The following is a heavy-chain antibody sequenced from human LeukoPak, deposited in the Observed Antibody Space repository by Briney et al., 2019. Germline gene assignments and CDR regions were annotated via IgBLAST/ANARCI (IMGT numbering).Heavy chain of an antibody. CDR3: AKDLLAYCSGGSCSDLDP. D-gene: IGHD2-15*01. J-gene: IGHJ5*02. V-gene: IGHV3-30*02. CDR2: IRYDGSNK. CDR1: GFTFSSYG. Sequence: PGGSLRPSCAASGFTFSSYGMHWVRQAPGKGLEWVAFIRYDGSNKYYADSVKGRFTISRDNSKNTLYLQMNSLRAEDTAVYYCAKDLLAYCSGGSCSDLDPWGQGTLVTVSS.